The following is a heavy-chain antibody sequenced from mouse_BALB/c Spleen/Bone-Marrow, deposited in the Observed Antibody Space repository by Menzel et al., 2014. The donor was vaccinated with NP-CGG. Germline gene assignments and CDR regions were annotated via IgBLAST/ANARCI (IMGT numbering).Heavy chain of an antibody. Sequence: EVQLQESGGGLVQPGESLKLSCESNEYELPSHDMSWVRKTPEKRLELVAAINSDGGSTYYPDTMERRFIISRDNTKKTRYLQMSSLRSEDTAFYYCARQNYRYDDYAMDYWGQGTSVTVSS. CDR2: INSDGGST. CDR1: EYELPSHD. CDR3: ARQNYRYDDYAMDY. J-gene: IGHJ4*01. D-gene: IGHD2-14*01. V-gene: IGHV5-2*01.